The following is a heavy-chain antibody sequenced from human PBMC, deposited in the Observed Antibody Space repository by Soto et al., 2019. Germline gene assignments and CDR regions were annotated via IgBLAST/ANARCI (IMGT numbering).Heavy chain of an antibody. CDR1: GGSISGGVHS. Sequence: SETLSLTCTVSGGSISGGVHSWSWIRQPPGKGLEWIGHIFDSGSTYYNPSLKSRLTISVDTSKNQFSLRLSSVTAADTAVYFCARIYCSSVRCSSHFDYWGQGTLVTVSS. CDR2: IFDSGST. D-gene: IGHD2-2*01. J-gene: IGHJ4*02. V-gene: IGHV4-30-4*01. CDR3: ARIYCSSVRCSSHFDY.